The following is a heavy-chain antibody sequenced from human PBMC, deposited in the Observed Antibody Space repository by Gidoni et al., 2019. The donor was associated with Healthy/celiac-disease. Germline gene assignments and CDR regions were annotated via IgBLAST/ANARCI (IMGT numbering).Heavy chain of an antibody. CDR3: ARITDSIGYPPYRYFDI. CDR2: IYTSGST. J-gene: IGHJ2*01. V-gene: IGHV4-61*02. Sequence: QVQLQESGPGRVKPSQTLSLTCTVSGGSISRGSYYCSWIRQPAGKGLEWMGSIYTSGSTNDNPSLKSRVTISVDTSKNQFFLMLSSVTAAYTAVYYCARITDSIGYPPYRYFDIWGRGTLVTVSS. D-gene: IGHD3-22*01. CDR1: GGSISRGSYY.